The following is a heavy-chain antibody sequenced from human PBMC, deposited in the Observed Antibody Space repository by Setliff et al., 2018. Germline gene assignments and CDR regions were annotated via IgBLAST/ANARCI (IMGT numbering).Heavy chain of an antibody. J-gene: IGHJ4*02. CDR3: ARHGLQFLEWLSAFDY. Sequence: SETLSLTCAVSGYSISSGHYWGWIQQPPGKGLEWIGNIYHSGSTYYNPSLKSRVTISVDTSKNQFSLKLTSVTAADTAVYYCARHGLQFLEWLSAFDYWGQGTLVTVSS. CDR2: IYHSGST. CDR1: GYSISSGHY. V-gene: IGHV4-38-2*01. D-gene: IGHD3-3*01.